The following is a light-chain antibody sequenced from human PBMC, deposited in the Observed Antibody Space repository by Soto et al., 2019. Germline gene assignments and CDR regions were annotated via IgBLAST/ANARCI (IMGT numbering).Light chain of an antibody. V-gene: IGKV3-11*01. CDR2: DAS. Sequence: EIVLTQSPATLSLSPGERASLSCRASQSIGTSLAWYQQTHGQAPRLLIWDASNRATGILARFSGSGSGTDFTLTISSLEPEDFAVYYCHQRSKWPRTFGQGTKLEI. J-gene: IGKJ2*01. CDR1: QSIGTS. CDR3: HQRSKWPRT.